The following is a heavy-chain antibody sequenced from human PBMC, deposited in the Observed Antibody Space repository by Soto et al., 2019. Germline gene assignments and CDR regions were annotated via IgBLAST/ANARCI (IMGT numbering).Heavy chain of an antibody. D-gene: IGHD6-19*01. J-gene: IGHJ6*02. V-gene: IGHV6-1*01. Sequence: SXTLSLTYAISWDSVSSNSAAWNWIRQSPSRGLEWLGRTYYRSKWYNDYAVSVKSRITINPDTSKNQFSLQLNSVTPEDTAVYYCARGRREWLSKYYGMDVWGQGTKVTVYS. CDR2: TYYRSKWYN. CDR3: ARGRREWLSKYYGMDV. CDR1: WDSVSSNSAA.